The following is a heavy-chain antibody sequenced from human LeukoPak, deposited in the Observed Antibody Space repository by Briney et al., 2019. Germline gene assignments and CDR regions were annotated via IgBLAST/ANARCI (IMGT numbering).Heavy chain of an antibody. CDR3: ARDSGWYTWFDP. V-gene: IGHV3-33*08. CDR1: GFTFSSYG. Sequence: GGSLRLSCAASGFTFSSYGMHWVRQAPGKGLEWVAFLRYTGSNKYYADSVKGRFTISRDNAKNSLYLQMNSLRAEDTAVYYCARDSGWYTWFDPWGQGTLVTVSS. CDR2: LRYTGSNK. J-gene: IGHJ5*02. D-gene: IGHD6-19*01.